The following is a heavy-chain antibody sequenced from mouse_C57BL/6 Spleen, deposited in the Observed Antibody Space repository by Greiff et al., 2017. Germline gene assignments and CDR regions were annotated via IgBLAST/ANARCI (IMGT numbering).Heavy chain of an antibody. CDR1: GYTFTDYY. V-gene: IGHV1-26*01. CDR2: INPNNGGT. J-gene: IGHJ4*01. Sequence: EVQLQQSGPELVKPGASVKISCKASGYTFTDYYMNWVKQSHGKSLEWIGDINPNNGGTSYNQKFKGKATLTVDKSSSTAYMELRSLTSEDSAVYYCASATVVEDYAMDYWGQGTSVTVSS. D-gene: IGHD1-1*01. CDR3: ASATVVEDYAMDY.